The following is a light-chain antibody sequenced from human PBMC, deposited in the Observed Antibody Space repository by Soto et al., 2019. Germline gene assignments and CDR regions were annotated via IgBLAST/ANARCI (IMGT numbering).Light chain of an antibody. J-gene: IGKJ1*01. Sequence: DIQMTQSPSTLSASVGDRVTITCRASQSISSWLAWYQQKPGKAPKLLIYKASSLESGVPSRFSGSGSGTEFSLTISSLQPDDVATYYCQQYSSYSTFGQGTKVDIK. CDR2: KAS. CDR3: QQYSSYST. V-gene: IGKV1-5*03. CDR1: QSISSW.